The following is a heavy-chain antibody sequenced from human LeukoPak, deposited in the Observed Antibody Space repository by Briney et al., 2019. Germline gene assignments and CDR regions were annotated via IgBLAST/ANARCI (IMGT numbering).Heavy chain of an antibody. CDR2: ISGSGGST. CDR1: GITLSNYG. D-gene: IGHD2-15*01. CDR3: AKGGYYYGMDV. J-gene: IGHJ6*02. Sequence: PGGSLRLSCAVSGITLSNYGMSWVRQAPGKGLEWVSAISGSGGSTYYADSVKGRFTISRDNSKNTLYLQMNSLRAEDTAVYYCAKGGYYYGMDVWGQGTTVTVSS. V-gene: IGHV3-23*01.